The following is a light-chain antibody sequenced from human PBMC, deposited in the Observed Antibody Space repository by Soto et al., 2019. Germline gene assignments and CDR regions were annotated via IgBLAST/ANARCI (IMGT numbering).Light chain of an antibody. CDR1: QSVSSKY. CDR3: QQYGSSLFT. Sequence: EMVLTQSPGTLSLSPGERATLSCRASQSVSSKYLAWYQQKPGQAPRVLIYGTSIRASGVPERFSGGGSGTDFTLTITRLEPEDFAVYYCQQYGSSLFTFSPATKVDIK. V-gene: IGKV3-20*01. CDR2: GTS. J-gene: IGKJ3*01.